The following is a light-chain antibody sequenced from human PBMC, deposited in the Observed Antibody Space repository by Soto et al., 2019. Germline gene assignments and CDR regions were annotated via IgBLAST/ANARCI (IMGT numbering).Light chain of an antibody. CDR3: QSYDSSISV. J-gene: IGLJ7*01. V-gene: IGLV6-57*02. Sequence: NFMLTKPHSVSESPGKTVTISCTGSSGSIASNYVQWYQQRPGSAPTTVIYEDNQRPSGVPDRFSGSIDSSSNSAALTISGLKTEDEADYYCQSYDSSISVFGGGTQLTVL. CDR2: EDN. CDR1: SGSIASNY.